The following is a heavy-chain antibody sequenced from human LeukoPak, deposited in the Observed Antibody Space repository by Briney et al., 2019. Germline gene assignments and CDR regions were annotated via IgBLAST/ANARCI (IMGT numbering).Heavy chain of an antibody. Sequence: SETLSLTCTVSGGSISSYYWSWIRQPPGKGLEWIGYIYYSGSTNYNPSLKSRVTISVDTSKNQLSLKLSSVTAADTAVYYCARSESGYYYVWFDPWGQGTLVTVSS. V-gene: IGHV4-59*08. D-gene: IGHD3-22*01. CDR3: ARSESGYYYVWFDP. CDR1: GGSISSYY. CDR2: IYYSGST. J-gene: IGHJ5*02.